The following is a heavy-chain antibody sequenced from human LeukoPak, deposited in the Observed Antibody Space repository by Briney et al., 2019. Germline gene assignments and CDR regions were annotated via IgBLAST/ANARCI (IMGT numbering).Heavy chain of an antibody. CDR3: AMKAVPRPRLHDAFDF. J-gene: IGHJ3*01. V-gene: IGHV3-23*01. D-gene: IGHD5-24*01. Sequence: GGSLRLSCAASGFTFSHYAMRWVRPPPGKGLEGVSAISGSASSTYHADSVKGRFTTSRDNSKNTLYLQMNSLRADDTAVYYCAMKAVPRPRLHDAFDFWGQGTVVSVSS. CDR2: ISGSASST. CDR1: GFTFSHYA.